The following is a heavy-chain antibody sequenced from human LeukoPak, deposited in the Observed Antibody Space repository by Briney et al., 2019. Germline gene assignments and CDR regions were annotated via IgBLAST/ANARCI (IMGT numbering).Heavy chain of an antibody. CDR1: GFTFSSYS. CDR3: ARDQYCSGGSCYQDYYYYGMDV. J-gene: IGHJ6*02. CDR2: ISSSSSYI. D-gene: IGHD2-15*01. Sequence: GGSLRLSCAASGFTFSSYSMNWVRQAPGKGLEWVSSISSSSSYIYYADSVKGRFTISRDNAKNSLYLQMNSLRAEDTAVYYCARDQYCSGGSCYQDYYYYGMDVWGQGTTVTASS. V-gene: IGHV3-21*01.